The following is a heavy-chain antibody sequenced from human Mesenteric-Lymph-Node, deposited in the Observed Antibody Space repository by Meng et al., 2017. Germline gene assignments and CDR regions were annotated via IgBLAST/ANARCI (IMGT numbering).Heavy chain of an antibody. V-gene: IGHV4-4*02. CDR2: MYHSGTT. CDR3: ATQESRDGHNPY. D-gene: IGHD5-24*01. CDR1: GGSIGSSYW. J-gene: IGHJ4*02. Sequence: PPQASGPGLGEPSGTLPLTCVVAGGSIGSSYWWTWVRQSPGKGLEWIGEMYHSGTTNYNPSLKSRVTISMGKSNNQLSLKLNSVTAADTAVYYCATQESRDGHNPYWGQGTLVTVSS.